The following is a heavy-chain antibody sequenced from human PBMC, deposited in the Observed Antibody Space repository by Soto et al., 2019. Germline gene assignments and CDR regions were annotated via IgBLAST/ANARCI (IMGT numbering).Heavy chain of an antibody. V-gene: IGHV4-39*07. J-gene: IGHJ3*02. Sequence: PSETLSLTCSVSGGSINNNYYYWGWVRQPPGKGLEWIGSVSFSGTTYYSPSLKGRVTTSIDTSKNQFSLKLSSVTAADTAVYYCAREMRQPPPAAFDIWGQGTMVTVSS. D-gene: IGHD6-13*01. CDR2: VSFSGTT. CDR1: GGSINNNYYY. CDR3: AREMRQPPPAAFDI.